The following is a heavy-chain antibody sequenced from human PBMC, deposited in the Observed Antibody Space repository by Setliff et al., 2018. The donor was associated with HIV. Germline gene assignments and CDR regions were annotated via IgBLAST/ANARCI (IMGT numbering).Heavy chain of an antibody. CDR2: INPSGGST. D-gene: IGHD1-1*01. CDR3: ARGHSGNDY. Sequence: ASVKVSCKASGYTFTSFYLHWVRQAPGQGLEWMAIINPSGGSTSYAQKFQGRVTMTRNTSISTAYMELSSLRSEDTAIYYCARGHSGNDYWGQGTLVTVSS. V-gene: IGHV1-46*01. J-gene: IGHJ4*02. CDR1: GYTFTSFY.